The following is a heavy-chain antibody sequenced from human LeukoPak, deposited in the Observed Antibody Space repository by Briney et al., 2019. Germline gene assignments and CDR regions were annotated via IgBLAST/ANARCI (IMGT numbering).Heavy chain of an antibody. CDR3: ARGPAYSSSTFHFDY. CDR2: ISSSSSTI. CDR1: GFTFSSYS. D-gene: IGHD6-6*01. Sequence: GGSLRLSCAASGFTFSSYSMNWVRQAPGKGLEWVSYISSSSSTIYYADSVKGRFTISRDNAKNSLYLQMNSLRAEDTAVYYCARGPAYSSSTFHFDYWRQGTLVTVSS. V-gene: IGHV3-48*01. J-gene: IGHJ4*02.